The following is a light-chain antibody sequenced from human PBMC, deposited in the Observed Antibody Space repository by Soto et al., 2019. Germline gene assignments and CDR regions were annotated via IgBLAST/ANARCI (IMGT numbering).Light chain of an antibody. CDR3: QQRSTWPST. J-gene: IGKJ1*01. V-gene: IGKV3-11*01. CDR1: QSVSSY. Sequence: EIVLTQSPGTLSLSPGERATLSCRASQSVSSYLAWYQENPGQAPRLLIYDASNRATGIPARFSGSGSGTDFTLTISSLEPEDFAVYYCQQRSTWPSTFGLGTKVDIK. CDR2: DAS.